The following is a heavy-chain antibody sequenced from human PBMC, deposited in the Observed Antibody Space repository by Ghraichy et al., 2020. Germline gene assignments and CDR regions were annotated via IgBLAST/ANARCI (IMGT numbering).Heavy chain of an antibody. CDR2: VNSDESTK. V-gene: IGHV3-74*01. CDR3: ARDLDYGFQY. Sequence: ESLNISCAASGFTFSSSWMHWVRQGPRKGLVWVSHVNSDESTKKYADSVRGRFTISRDNAKNTLHLQMNSLRAEDTAVYYCARDLDYGFQYWGEGILVIVSS. CDR1: GFTFSSSW. J-gene: IGHJ4*02. D-gene: IGHD3-16*01.